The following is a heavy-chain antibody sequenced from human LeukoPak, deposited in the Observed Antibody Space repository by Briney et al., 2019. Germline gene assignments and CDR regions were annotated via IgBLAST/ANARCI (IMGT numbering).Heavy chain of an antibody. D-gene: IGHD6-19*01. V-gene: IGHV1-18*01. CDR1: GYTFINYG. J-gene: IGHJ3*02. Sequence: ASVKVSCKASGYTFINYGFTWVRQAPGQGLEWMGWISAYNGDTKYSQKVQGRVTLTTETSTSTAYMELRSLRSDDTALYYCARFGLGKHIEVAGIPFDIWGQGTMVTVSS. CDR3: ARFGLGKHIEVAGIPFDI. CDR2: ISAYNGDT.